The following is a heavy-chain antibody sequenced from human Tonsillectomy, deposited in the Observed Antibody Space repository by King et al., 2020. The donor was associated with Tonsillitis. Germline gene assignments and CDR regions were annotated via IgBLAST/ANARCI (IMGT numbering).Heavy chain of an antibody. D-gene: IGHD3-22*01. V-gene: IGHV4-34*01. J-gene: IGHJ4*02. CDR3: ARVSAYYYDSSGYYYVAVAFYFDY. CDR2: INHSGST. Sequence: VQLQQWGAGLLKPSETLSLTCAVYGGSFSGYYWGWIRQPPGKGLEWIGEINHSGSTNYNPSLKSRVTISVDTSKHQFSLKLSSVTAADTAVYYCARVSAYYYDSSGYYYVAVAFYFDYWGQGILVTVSS. CDR1: GGSFSGYY.